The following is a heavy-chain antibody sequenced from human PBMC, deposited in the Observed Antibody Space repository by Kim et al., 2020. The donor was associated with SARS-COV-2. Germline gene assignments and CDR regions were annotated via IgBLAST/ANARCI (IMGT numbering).Heavy chain of an antibody. J-gene: IGHJ6*02. D-gene: IGHD2-15*01. CDR2: IYYSGST. V-gene: IGHV4-59*01. CDR1: GGSISSYY. Sequence: SETLSLTCTVSGGSISSYYWSWIRQPPGKGLEWIGYIYYSGSTNYNPSLKSRVTISVDTSKNQFSLKLSSVTAADTAVYYCARGDSSVNYYYGMDVWGQGTTVTVSS. CDR3: ARGDSSVNYYYGMDV.